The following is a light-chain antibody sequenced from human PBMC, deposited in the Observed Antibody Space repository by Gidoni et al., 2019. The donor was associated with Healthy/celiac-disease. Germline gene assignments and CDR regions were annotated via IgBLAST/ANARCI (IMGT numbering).Light chain of an antibody. V-gene: IGKV3-20*01. J-gene: IGKJ1*01. CDR2: GAS. CDR1: QSVSSSY. CDR3: QQYGSSPRT. Sequence: EIVLTQSPGTLSLSPGERATLSCRVSQSVSSSYLAWYQQKPGQAPRLLIYGASSRATGIPDRFSGSGSGTDFTLTISRLEPEDFAVYYCQQYGSSPRTFXXXTKVEIK.